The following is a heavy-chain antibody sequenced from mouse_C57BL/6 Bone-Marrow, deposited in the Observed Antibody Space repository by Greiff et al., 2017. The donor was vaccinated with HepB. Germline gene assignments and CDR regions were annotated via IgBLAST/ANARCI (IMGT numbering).Heavy chain of an antibody. CDR1: GFTFSSYA. J-gene: IGHJ1*03. V-gene: IGHV5-9-1*02. Sequence: EVMLVESGEGLVKPGGSLKLSCAASGFTFSSYAMSWVRQTPEKRLEWVAYISSGGDYIYYADTVKGRFTISRDNARNTLYLQMSSLKSEDTAMDYWTRGHYYGSSYWYFDVWGTGTTVTVSS. CDR3: TRGHYYGSSYWYFDV. CDR2: ISSGGDYI. D-gene: IGHD1-1*01.